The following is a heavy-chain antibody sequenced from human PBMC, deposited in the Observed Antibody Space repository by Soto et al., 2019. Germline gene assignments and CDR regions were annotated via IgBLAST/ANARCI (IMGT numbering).Heavy chain of an antibody. CDR3: ARARIVVAGTIVDY. Sequence: SETLSLTCAVSGYSLTSGYNCGWIRQPPGKGLEWIGSIYHSGGTYYNPSLKSRVTISVDTSKNHFSLKLTSVTAADTAVYYCARARIVVAGTIVDYWGQGTLVTVSS. V-gene: IGHV4-38-2*01. J-gene: IGHJ4*02. CDR1: GYSLTSGYN. D-gene: IGHD6-19*01. CDR2: IYHSGGT.